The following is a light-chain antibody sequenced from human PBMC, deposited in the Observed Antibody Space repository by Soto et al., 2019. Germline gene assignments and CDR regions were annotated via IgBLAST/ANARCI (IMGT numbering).Light chain of an antibody. CDR3: QSYDRSLTGFV. CDR1: SSNIGAGYD. CDR2: GNN. V-gene: IGLV1-40*01. Sequence: QSVLTQPPSVSGAPGQRVTISCAGSSSNIGAGYDVHWYQQFLGTAPKLLIYGNNNRPSGVPDRFSGSRSGTAASLAITGLQAEDEADYYCQSYDRSLTGFVFGTGTKVTVL. J-gene: IGLJ1*01.